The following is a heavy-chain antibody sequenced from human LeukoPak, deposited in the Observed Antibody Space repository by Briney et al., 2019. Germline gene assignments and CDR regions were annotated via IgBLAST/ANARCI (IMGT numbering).Heavy chain of an antibody. D-gene: IGHD6-13*01. CDR2: IYYSGTT. V-gene: IGHV4-39*01. CDR3: ASLGPYSSTWYGDY. CDR1: AGAITRTSYF. Sequence: SETLSLTCTVSAGAITRTSYFWGWIRQSPGKGLEWIGSIYYSGTTYYNPSLKSRVTISVDTSKNEFSLHLNSVTAADTAVYYRASLGPYSSTWYGDYWGQGIQVTVSS. J-gene: IGHJ4*02.